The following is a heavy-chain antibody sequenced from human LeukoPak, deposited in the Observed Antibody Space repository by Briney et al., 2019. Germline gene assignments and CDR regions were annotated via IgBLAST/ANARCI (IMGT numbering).Heavy chain of an antibody. CDR3: ASGVPGAMVGYYYYYMDV. Sequence: SETLSLTCAVYGGSFSGYYWSWIRQPPGKGLEWIGEINHSGGTNYNPSLKSRVTISVDTSKNQFSLKLSSVTAADTAVYYCASGVPGAMVGYYYYYMDVWGKGTTVSVSS. D-gene: IGHD2-2*01. J-gene: IGHJ6*03. CDR2: INHSGGT. CDR1: GGSFSGYY. V-gene: IGHV4-34*01.